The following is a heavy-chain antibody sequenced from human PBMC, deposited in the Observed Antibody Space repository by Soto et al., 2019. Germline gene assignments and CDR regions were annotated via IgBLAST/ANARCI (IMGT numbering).Heavy chain of an antibody. CDR1: GFTFNTYA. CDR3: AKVSIWSGELPFFDS. J-gene: IGHJ4*02. CDR2: INHSGGST. D-gene: IGHD3-10*01. Sequence: VGSLRLSCAASGFTFNTYAMSWVRQTPGEGLEWVSTINHSGGSTYYADSVKGRFTISRDDSKDTLYLQMNNLRADDTAVYYCAKVSIWSGELPFFDSWGQGTLVTVSS. V-gene: IGHV3-23*01.